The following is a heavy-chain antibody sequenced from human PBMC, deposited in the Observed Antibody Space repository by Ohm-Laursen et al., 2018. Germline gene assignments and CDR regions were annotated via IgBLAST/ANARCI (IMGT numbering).Heavy chain of an antibody. CDR2: IGASGSTR. J-gene: IGHJ4*02. D-gene: IGHD3-22*01. CDR3: AGSEDTSGYVDY. Sequence: GSLRLSCSASGFTFSDYYMSWIRQAPGKGLEWVSYIGASGSTRYYADSVKGRFTISRDNAKNSLSLEMNSLRAEDTAVYYCAGSEDTSGYVDYWGQGTLVTVSS. CDR1: GFTFSDYY. V-gene: IGHV3-11*01.